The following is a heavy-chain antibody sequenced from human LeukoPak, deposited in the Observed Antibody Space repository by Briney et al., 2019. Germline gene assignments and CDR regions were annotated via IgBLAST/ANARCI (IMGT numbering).Heavy chain of an antibody. V-gene: IGHV1-69*13. J-gene: IGHJ4*02. CDR3: ARVDRYNSWNNYFDD. CDR1: GGTFSNYA. CDR2: INPIFGTS. D-gene: IGHD6-19*01. Sequence: ASVKASCKASGGTFSNYAISWVRQAPGQGLEWMGGINPIFGTSNYAQRFQGRVTITADESTSTVYMELSSLRSEDTAVYYCARVDRYNSWNNYFDDWGQGTLVTVSS.